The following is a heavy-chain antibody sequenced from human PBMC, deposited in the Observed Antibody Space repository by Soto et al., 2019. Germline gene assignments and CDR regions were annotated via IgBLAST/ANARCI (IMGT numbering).Heavy chain of an antibody. Sequence: GGSLRLSCAASGFTFSNYAMSWVRQAPGKGLEWVSTISSIGGSTYYADSVKGRFTISRDNSKNTLYLQMNSLRAEDTAVYYCARFVGSGSYRYYFDYWGQGTLVTVSS. J-gene: IGHJ4*02. D-gene: IGHD3-10*01. V-gene: IGHV3-23*01. CDR3: ARFVGSGSYRYYFDY. CDR2: ISSIGGST. CDR1: GFTFSNYA.